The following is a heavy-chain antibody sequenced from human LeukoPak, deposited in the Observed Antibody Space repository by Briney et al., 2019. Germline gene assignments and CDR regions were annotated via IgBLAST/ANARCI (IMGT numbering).Heavy chain of an antibody. V-gene: IGHV1-18*01. D-gene: IGHD3-22*01. Sequence: ASVKVSCMASGYTFTSYGISWVPQAPGQGLEWMGWISAYNGNTNYAQKLQGRVTMTTDTSTSTAYMELRSLRSDDTAVYYCARDYYDSSGYYEDYWGQGTLVTVSS. CDR1: GYTFTSYG. CDR2: ISAYNGNT. CDR3: ARDYYDSSGYYEDY. J-gene: IGHJ4*02.